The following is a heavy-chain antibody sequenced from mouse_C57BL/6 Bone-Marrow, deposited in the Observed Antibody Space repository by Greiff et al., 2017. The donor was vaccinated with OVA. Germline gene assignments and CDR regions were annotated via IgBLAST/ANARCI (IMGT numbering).Heavy chain of an antibody. D-gene: IGHD1-1*01. J-gene: IGHJ3*01. Sequence: VQLQESGPGLVQPSQSLSITCTVSGFSLTSYGVHWVRQSPGKGLEWLGVIWRGGSTDYNAAFMSRLSITKDNSKSQVFFKMNSLQADDTAIYYCAAYYYGSRAWFAYWGQGTLVTVSA. CDR3: AAYYYGSRAWFAY. V-gene: IGHV2-5*01. CDR2: IWRGGST. CDR1: GFSLTSYG.